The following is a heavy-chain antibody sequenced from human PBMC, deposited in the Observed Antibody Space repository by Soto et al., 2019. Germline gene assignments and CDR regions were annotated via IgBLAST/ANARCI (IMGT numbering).Heavy chain of an antibody. V-gene: IGHV3-53*01. D-gene: IGHD1-1*01. CDR3: ATWHAREHAYDV. CDR2: LYDVDGS. CDR1: GLTISGKKY. Sequence: DVQLVESGGGLIQPGESLRLSCAAFGLTISGKKYVAWVRQAPGKGLEWVSALYDVDGSFYADSVKGRFTTSSDSSKTTVYLQMKDLRPDDTAVYYCATWHAREHAYDVWGQGTTVTVSS. J-gene: IGHJ3*01.